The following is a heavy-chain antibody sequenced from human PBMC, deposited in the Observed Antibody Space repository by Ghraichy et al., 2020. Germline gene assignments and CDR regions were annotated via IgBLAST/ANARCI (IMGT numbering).Heavy chain of an antibody. J-gene: IGHJ4*02. Sequence: GGSLRLSCAASGFTFSAYGMHWVRQAPGKGLEWVALLSFDGNSVYFADSVKGRFTISRDHSKSTVDPQMNSLRVEDTAIYYCAKTRGYRYDHQDPFVHWGKGTLVSVSS. CDR3: AKTRGYRYDHQDPFVH. CDR2: LSFDGNSV. D-gene: IGHD1-14*01. CDR1: GFTFSAYG. V-gene: IGHV3-30*18.